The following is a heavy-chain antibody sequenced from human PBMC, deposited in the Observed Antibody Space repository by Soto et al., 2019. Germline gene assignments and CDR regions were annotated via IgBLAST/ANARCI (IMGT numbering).Heavy chain of an antibody. Sequence: QVQLVQSGAEVKKPGSSVKVSCKASGGTFSSYTISWVRQAPGQGLEWMGRIIPILGIANYAQKFQGRVTITADKSTSTAYMELSSLRSEDTAVYYCARESAAYCGGDCYSYYFDDWGQGTLVTVSS. V-gene: IGHV1-69*08. CDR1: GGTFSSYT. J-gene: IGHJ4*02. CDR3: ARESAAYCGGDCYSYYFDD. D-gene: IGHD2-21*02. CDR2: IIPILGIA.